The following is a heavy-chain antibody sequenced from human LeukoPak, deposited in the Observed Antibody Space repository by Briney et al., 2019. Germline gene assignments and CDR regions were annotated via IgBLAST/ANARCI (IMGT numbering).Heavy chain of an antibody. CDR1: GYTFTSYA. Sequence: EASMKVSCKASGYTFTSYAMHWVRQAPGQRLEWMGWINAGNGNTKYSQKFQGRVTITRDTSASTAYMELSSLRSEDTAVYYCASGCSSTSCPVDYWGQGTLVTVSS. V-gene: IGHV1-3*01. CDR2: INAGNGNT. D-gene: IGHD2-2*01. J-gene: IGHJ4*02. CDR3: ASGCSSTSCPVDY.